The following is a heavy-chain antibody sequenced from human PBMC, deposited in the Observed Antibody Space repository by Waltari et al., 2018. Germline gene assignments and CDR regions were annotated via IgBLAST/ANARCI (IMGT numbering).Heavy chain of an antibody. D-gene: IGHD3-22*01. CDR1: GYSISSGYY. V-gene: IGHV4-38-2*01. CDR2: IYHSGST. CDR3: ARAAYYDSSGYYYFDY. J-gene: IGHJ4*02. Sequence: QVQLQESGPGLVKPSETLSLTCAVSGYSISSGYYWGWIRQPPGKGLEWIGSIYHSGSTYSNPSLKSRVTISVDTSKNQFFLKLSSVTAADTAVYYCARAAYYDSSGYYYFDYWGQGTLVTVSS.